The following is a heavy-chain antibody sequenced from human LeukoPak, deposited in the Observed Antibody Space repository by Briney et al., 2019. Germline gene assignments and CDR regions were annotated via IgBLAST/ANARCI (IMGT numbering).Heavy chain of an antibody. CDR1: GGSISSDY. Sequence: SDTLSLTCSVSGGSISSDYWSWVRQPPGKGLEWIAYIYYSGSTIYNPSLKSRVTISVDTSKNQFSLRLSSVTAADTAVYYCARETYYYGMDVWGQGTTVTVSS. J-gene: IGHJ6*02. CDR3: ARETYYYGMDV. V-gene: IGHV4-59*01. CDR2: IYYSGST.